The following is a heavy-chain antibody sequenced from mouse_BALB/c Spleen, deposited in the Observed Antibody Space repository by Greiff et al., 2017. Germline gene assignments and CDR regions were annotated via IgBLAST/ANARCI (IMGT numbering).Heavy chain of an antibody. Sequence: QVQLKESGAELVRPGTSVKVSCKASGYAFTNYLIEWVKQRPGQGLEWIGVINPGSGGTNYNEKFKGKATLTADKSSSTAYMQLSSLTSDDSAVYFCARRTTVVAFDYWGQGTTLTVSS. J-gene: IGHJ2*01. CDR3: ARRTTVVAFDY. D-gene: IGHD1-1*01. CDR1: GYAFTNYL. V-gene: IGHV1-54*01. CDR2: INPGSGGT.